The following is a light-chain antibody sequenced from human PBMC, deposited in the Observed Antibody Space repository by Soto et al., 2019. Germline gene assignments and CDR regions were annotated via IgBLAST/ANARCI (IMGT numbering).Light chain of an antibody. CDR2: ETF. Sequence: DIQMTQSPSSLSASVGDRVTITCRASQSISRYLNWYQQKPGRPPTLLIFETFTLQSGVPSRFSGRGVGSDFAHTISSLQPEDFAVYYCLQSFTTPLTFGGGTTVEIQ. V-gene: IGKV1-39*01. CDR3: LQSFTTPLT. J-gene: IGKJ4*01. CDR1: QSISRY.